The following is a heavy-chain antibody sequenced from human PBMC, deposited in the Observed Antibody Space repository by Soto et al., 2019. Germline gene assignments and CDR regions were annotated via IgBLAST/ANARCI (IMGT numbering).Heavy chain of an antibody. D-gene: IGHD3-3*01. CDR1: GFDFSDHG. J-gene: IGHJ6*02. CDR2: ISYDGTAK. CDR3: AKDEGRFLRNYFNYGIDV. Sequence: GGSLRLSCAASGFDFSDHGMHLFRHSPCEGLEWVTVISYDGTAKYYKESVKGRFTTSRDNSKKTLYLQIDSLRVEDTAVYYCAKDEGRFLRNYFNYGIDVWGLGTTVTVS. V-gene: IGHV3-33*03.